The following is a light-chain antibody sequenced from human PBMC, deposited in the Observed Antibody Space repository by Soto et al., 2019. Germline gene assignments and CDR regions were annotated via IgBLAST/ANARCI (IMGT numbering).Light chain of an antibody. Sequence: DIQMTQSPSSLPASVGDRVTLTCRASQSNSTYLNWYQQKPGKAPKLLIYAASSLQSGVPSRLSGSGSGTDFTLTISSLLLEDFATYYCQPSYTIPYTFGQGTKLEIK. CDR2: AAS. CDR3: QPSYTIPYT. V-gene: IGKV1-39*01. J-gene: IGKJ2*01. CDR1: QSNSTY.